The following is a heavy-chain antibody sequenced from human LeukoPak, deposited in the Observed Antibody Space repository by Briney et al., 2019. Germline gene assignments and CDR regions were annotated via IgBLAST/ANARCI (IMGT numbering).Heavy chain of an antibody. D-gene: IGHD2-8*01. J-gene: IGHJ4*02. CDR2: ISSSGSTI. CDR3: ARDYYWYDY. V-gene: IGHV3-48*03. CDR1: GFSFSSYE. Sequence: GGSLRLSCAAPGFSFSSYEMNWVRQAPGKRLEWVSYISSSGSTINYADSVKGRFTISRDNAKNSLYLQMNSLRAEDTAVYYCARDYYWYDYWGQGTLVTVSS.